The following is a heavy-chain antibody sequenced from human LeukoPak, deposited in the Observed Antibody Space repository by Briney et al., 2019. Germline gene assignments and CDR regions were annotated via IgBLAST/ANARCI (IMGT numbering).Heavy chain of an antibody. D-gene: IGHD1/OR15-1a*01. Sequence: TGGSLRLSCAASGFTFSSYWMSWVRQAPGKGLEWVANIKQDGSEKYVDSVKGRFTISRDNAKNSLYLQMNSLRAEDTAVYYCARDEHRNAYWGQGTLVTVSS. CDR3: ARDEHRNAY. J-gene: IGHJ4*02. V-gene: IGHV3-7*01. CDR2: IKQDGSEK. CDR1: GFTFSSYW.